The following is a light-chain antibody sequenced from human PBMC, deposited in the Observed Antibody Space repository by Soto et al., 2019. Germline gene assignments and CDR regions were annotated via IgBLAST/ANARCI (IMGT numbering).Light chain of an antibody. CDR1: SSDVGGYNY. CDR2: EVS. Sequence: QSALTQPASVSGSPGQSITISCTGTSSDVGGYNYVSWYQQHPGKAPKLMIYEVSNRPSGVSNRFSGSKSGNTASLTISGLQPDDEGDYYCSSYPSSSTRVFGGGTKLTVL. J-gene: IGLJ3*02. CDR3: SSYPSSSTRV. V-gene: IGLV2-14*01.